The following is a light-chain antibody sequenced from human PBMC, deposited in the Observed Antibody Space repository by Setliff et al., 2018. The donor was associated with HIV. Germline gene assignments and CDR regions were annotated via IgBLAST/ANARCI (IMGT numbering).Light chain of an antibody. V-gene: IGLV2-14*03. CDR2: DVT. J-gene: IGLJ1*01. Sequence: QSALSQPASVSGSPGQSITISCTGTSSDIGAYNYVSWYQQYPGKTPKLVIYDVTIRPSGVSNRFSGSKSGNTASLTISGLQAEDEGDYYCYSYTAGTSYGVGGGTKVTVL. CDR1: SSDIGAYNY. CDR3: YSYTAGTSYG.